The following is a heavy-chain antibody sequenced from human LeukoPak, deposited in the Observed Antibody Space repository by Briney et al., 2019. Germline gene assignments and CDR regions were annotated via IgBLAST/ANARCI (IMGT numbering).Heavy chain of an antibody. V-gene: IGHV1-2*06. CDR1: GYTFTGYY. D-gene: IGHD6-13*01. CDR2: INPNSGGT. CDR3: ARDGGSSPRYFQH. Sequence: GASVKVSCKASGYTFTGYYMHWVRQAPGQGLEWMGRINPNSGGTNYAQKFQGRVTMTRDTSISTTYMELRSLRSDDTAVYYCARDGGSSPRYFQHWGQGTLVTVSS. J-gene: IGHJ1*01.